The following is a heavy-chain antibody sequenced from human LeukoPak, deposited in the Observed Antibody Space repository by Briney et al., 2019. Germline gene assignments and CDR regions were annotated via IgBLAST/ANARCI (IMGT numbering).Heavy chain of an antibody. CDR1: RFTFSSYA. D-gene: IGHD5-18*01. V-gene: IGHV3-23*01. CDR2: SSGSGGST. CDR3: AKDPRAGFSYGGFFDY. Sequence: GGSLRLSRAASRFTFSSYAMSWVRQAPGRGVEWVSGSSGSGGSTYFADSVKGRFTISRDNSKNTLYMQMNSMRAEDTALYCCAKDPRAGFSYGGFFDYWGQRTLVTVSS. J-gene: IGHJ4*02.